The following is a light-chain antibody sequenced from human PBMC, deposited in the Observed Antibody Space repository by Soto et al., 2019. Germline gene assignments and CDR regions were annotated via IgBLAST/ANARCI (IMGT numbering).Light chain of an antibody. CDR2: GAS. CDR3: QQRSNWSGT. V-gene: IGKV3D-20*02. J-gene: IGKJ1*01. CDR1: QTVSSSY. Sequence: IVLAQSPGTLSLSPRERATFYCRASQTVSSSYLAWYQQKPGQAPRLLIYGASGRATGIPDRFSGSGSGTDFTLTISRLEPEDFAVYYCQQRSNWSGTFGQGAKVDTK.